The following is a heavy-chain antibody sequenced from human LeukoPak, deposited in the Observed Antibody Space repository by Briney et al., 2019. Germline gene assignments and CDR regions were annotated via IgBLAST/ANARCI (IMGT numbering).Heavy chain of an antibody. CDR3: ARFSSIAAAFDY. V-gene: IGHV4-39*07. J-gene: IGHJ4*02. CDR1: SGSISSSTYY. Sequence: PSETLSLTCTVSSGSISSSTYYWGWIRQPPGKGLEWIGTIYYTGSTYYNPSLKSRVTMSVDTSKNQFSLNLSSVTAADTAVYYCARFSSIAAAFDYWGLGTLVTVSS. D-gene: IGHD6-13*01. CDR2: IYYTGST.